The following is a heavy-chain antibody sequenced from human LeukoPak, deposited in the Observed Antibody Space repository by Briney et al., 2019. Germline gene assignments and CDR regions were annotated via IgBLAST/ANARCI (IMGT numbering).Heavy chain of an antibody. V-gene: IGHV3-7*01. CDR2: MKQDGSEK. Sequence: GGSLRLSCAAFGFSFSDYWMSWVRQAPGKGLEWVANMKQDGSEKYYVHSVKGRFTISRDNSKNTLYLQMNSLRAEDTAVYYCAKDRYSYAFEYFDSWGQGTLVTVSS. J-gene: IGHJ4*02. CDR1: GFSFSDYW. D-gene: IGHD5-18*01. CDR3: AKDRYSYAFEYFDS.